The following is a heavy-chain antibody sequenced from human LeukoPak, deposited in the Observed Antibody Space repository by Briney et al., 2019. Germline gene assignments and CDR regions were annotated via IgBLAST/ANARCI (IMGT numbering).Heavy chain of an antibody. CDR2: IYTSGST. D-gene: IGHD6-13*01. CDR1: GGSISSYY. J-gene: IGHJ5*02. V-gene: IGHV4-4*07. CDR3: ARDGPYSSSWYGPQPSNWFDP. Sequence: SETLSLTCTVSGGSISSYYWSWIRQPAGKGLEWIGRIYTSGSTNYNPSLKSRVTMSVDTSKNQFSLKLSSVTAADTAVYYSARDGPYSSSWYGPQPSNWFDPWGQGTLVTVSS.